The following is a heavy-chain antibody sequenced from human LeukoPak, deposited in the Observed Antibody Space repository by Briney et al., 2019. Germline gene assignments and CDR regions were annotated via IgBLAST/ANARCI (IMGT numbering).Heavy chain of an antibody. V-gene: IGHV1-3*01. CDR2: INAGNGNT. D-gene: IGHD5-18*01. CDR1: GYTFTSYA. J-gene: IGHJ4*02. Sequence: ASVKVSCKASGYTFTSYAMHWVRQAPGQRLEWMGWINAGNGNTKYSQKFQGRVTITRDTSASTAYMELSSLRSEDTAVYYCARDVPWIQLWLSYWGQGTLVAVSS. CDR3: ARDVPWIQLWLSY.